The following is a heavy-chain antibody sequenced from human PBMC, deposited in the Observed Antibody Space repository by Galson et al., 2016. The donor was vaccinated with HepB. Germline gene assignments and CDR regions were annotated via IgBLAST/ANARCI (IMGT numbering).Heavy chain of an antibody. CDR3: AKGGGGSNLPFDS. J-gene: IGHJ4*02. CDR2: IASDGVTT. D-gene: IGHD1-26*01. Sequence: SLRLSCAASGFIFDEYIMHWVRQTPGKGPEWVSLIASDGVTTRYADAVKGRFTISRDNSRNSLFLEMNSLSTEDSAFYFCAKGGGGSNLPFDSWGQGSLVTVSS. V-gene: IGHV3-43*01. CDR1: GFIFDEYI.